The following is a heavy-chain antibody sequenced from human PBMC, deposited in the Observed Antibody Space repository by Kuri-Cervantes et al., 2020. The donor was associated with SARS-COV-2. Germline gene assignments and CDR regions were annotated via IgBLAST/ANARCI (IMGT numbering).Heavy chain of an antibody. D-gene: IGHD3-3*01. J-gene: IGHJ6*03. Sequence: SVKVSCKASGGTFISYAISGVRQAPGQGLEWMGGIIPIFGTANYAQKFQVRVTITTDESTSTAYMELSSLRSEDTAVYYCARVSDMYYDFWSGIGDVGYYYYYMDVWDKGTTVTVSS. CDR2: IIPIFGTA. CDR3: ARVSDMYYDFWSGIGDVGYYYYYMDV. V-gene: IGHV1-69*05. CDR1: GGTFISYA.